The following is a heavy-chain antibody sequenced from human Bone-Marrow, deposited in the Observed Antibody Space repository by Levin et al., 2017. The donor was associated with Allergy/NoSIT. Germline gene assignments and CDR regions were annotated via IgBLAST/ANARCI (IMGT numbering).Heavy chain of an antibody. D-gene: IGHD4-17*01. Sequence: PSETLSLTCTVSGDSVSSDIYSWSWIRQPPGEGLEWIGYLYYSGSTNYNPSLRSRVIISDDTSKNQFSLKISSVTAADTAVYYCARESDYGDGKFDYWGQGILVTVSS. CDR2: LYYSGST. J-gene: IGHJ4*02. CDR1: GDSVSSDIYS. CDR3: ARESDYGDGKFDY. V-gene: IGHV4-61*01.